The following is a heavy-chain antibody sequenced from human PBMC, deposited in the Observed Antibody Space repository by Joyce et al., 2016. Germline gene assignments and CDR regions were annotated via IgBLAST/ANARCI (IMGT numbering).Heavy chain of an antibody. CDR3: ARLMARGDTFDY. CDR2: IYPGDSET. CDR1: RHTFSGSW. V-gene: IGHV5-51*01. D-gene: IGHD3-10*01. J-gene: IGHJ4*02. Sequence: EGQLVQSGSEVKKPGESLKISCKGSRHTFSGSWIGWVRQMPGKGLEWMGIIYPGDSETKYSPPFQGQVTISADKSTSTAYLQWSSLKASDTAMYYCARLMARGDTFDYWGQGTRVTVSS.